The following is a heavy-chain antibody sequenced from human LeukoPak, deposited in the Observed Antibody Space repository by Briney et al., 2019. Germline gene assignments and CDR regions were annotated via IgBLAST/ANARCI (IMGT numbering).Heavy chain of an antibody. Sequence: ASVKVSCKASGYTFTSYHMHWVRQAPGQGLEWMGIINPSGGGTNYAQKFQGRVTMTRDTSTSTVYMELSSLRFEDTAVYYCARVVEFDYYGMDVWGQRTTVTVSS. CDR2: INPSGGGT. V-gene: IGHV1-46*01. CDR1: GYTFTSYH. D-gene: IGHD2-21*01. CDR3: ARVVEFDYYGMDV. J-gene: IGHJ6*02.